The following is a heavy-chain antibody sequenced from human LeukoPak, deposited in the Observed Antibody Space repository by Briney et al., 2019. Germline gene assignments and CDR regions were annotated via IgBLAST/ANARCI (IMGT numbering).Heavy chain of an antibody. V-gene: IGHV1-69*13. CDR1: GGTFSSYA. CDR2: IIPIFGTA. Sequence: ASVKVSCKASGGTFSSYAISWVRQAPGQGLEWMGGIIPIFGTANYAQKFQGRVTITADESTSTAYMELRSLRSDDTAVYYCARDRGNYDSSDPLDYWGQGTLVTVSS. CDR3: ARDRGNYDSSDPLDY. D-gene: IGHD3-22*01. J-gene: IGHJ4*02.